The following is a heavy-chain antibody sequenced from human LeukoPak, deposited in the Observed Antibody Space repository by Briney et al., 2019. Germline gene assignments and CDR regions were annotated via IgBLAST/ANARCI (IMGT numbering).Heavy chain of an antibody. CDR2: IRYDGSNK. D-gene: IGHD4-23*01. CDR3: ASNPAGPTVGSGDY. V-gene: IGHV3-30*02. CDR1: GFTSSSYG. Sequence: GGSLRLSCAASGFTSSSYGMDWVRQAPGKGLEWVAFIRYDGSNKYYADSVKGRFTISRDNSKNTLYLQMNSLRAEDTAVYYCASNPAGPTVGSGDYWGQGTLVTVSS. J-gene: IGHJ4*02.